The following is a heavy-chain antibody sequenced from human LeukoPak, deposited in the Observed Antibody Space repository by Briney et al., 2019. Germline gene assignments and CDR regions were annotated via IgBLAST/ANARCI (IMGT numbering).Heavy chain of an antibody. CDR2: ISSSSSYI. CDR3: ARGSGNSRSWYIVRDGMDV. J-gene: IGHJ6*02. V-gene: IGHV3-21*01. D-gene: IGHD6-13*01. CDR1: GFTFSSYS. Sequence: GGSLRLSCAASGFTFSSYSMNWVRQAPGKGLEWVSSISSSSSYIYYADSVKGRFTISRDNAKNSLYLQMNSLRAEDTAVYYCARGSGNSRSWYIVRDGMDVWGQGTTVTVSS.